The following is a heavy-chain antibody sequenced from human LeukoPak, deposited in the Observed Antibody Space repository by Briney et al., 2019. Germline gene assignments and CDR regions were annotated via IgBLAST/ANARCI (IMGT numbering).Heavy chain of an antibody. CDR3: ARALQGSVIRYYYYYMDV. J-gene: IGHJ6*03. CDR1: GFTFSSYW. CDR2: IKQDGSEK. V-gene: IGHV3-7*01. D-gene: IGHD2/OR15-2a*01. Sequence: GGSLRLSCAASGFTFSSYWMSWVRQAPGKGLEWVANIKQDGSEKYYVDSVKGRFTISRDNAKNSLYLQMNSLRAEDTAVYYCARALQGSVIRYYYYYMDVWGKGTTVTISS.